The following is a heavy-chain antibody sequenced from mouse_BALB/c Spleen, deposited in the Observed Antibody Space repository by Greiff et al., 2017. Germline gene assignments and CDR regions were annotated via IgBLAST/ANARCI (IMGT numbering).Heavy chain of an antibody. CDR1: GFPFSSFG. D-gene: IGHD2-1*01. V-gene: IGHV5-17*02. Sequence: EVKLQESGGGLVQPGGSRKLSCAASGFPFSSFGMHWVRQAPEKGLEWVAYISSGSSTIYYAATVKGRFTISRDKPKNTLFLQMTSRRSEDTAMYYCARSADYGNYFDYWGQGTTLTVSS. CDR3: ARSADYGNYFDY. CDR2: ISSGSSTI. J-gene: IGHJ2*01.